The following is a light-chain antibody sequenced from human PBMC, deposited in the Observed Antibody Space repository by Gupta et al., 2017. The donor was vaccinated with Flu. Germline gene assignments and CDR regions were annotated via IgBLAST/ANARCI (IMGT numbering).Light chain of an antibody. Sequence: HSVLTQPPSASGTPGQRVTISCSGSSSNIASNTVNWYQQLPGTAPTLLIFSNDQRPSGVPDRFSGSKSGTSASLAISGLQSEDEAGYYCATWDDSLNDYVFGTGTKVTVL. J-gene: IGLJ1*01. CDR2: SND. CDR1: SSNIASNT. CDR3: ATWDDSLNDYV. V-gene: IGLV1-44*01.